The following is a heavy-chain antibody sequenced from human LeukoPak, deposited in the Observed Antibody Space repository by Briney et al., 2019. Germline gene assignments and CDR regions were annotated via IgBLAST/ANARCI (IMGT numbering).Heavy chain of an antibody. V-gene: IGHV3-30*18. D-gene: IGHD2-15*01. CDR3: AKDRQPVVVAATADY. Sequence: GGSLRLSCAASGFTFSSYGMHWVRQAPGKGLEWVALISFDGNNKYYADSVKGRFTISRDNSKNTLFLQINSLRSEDTAVYYCAKDRQPVVVAATADYWGQGTLVTVSS. CDR1: GFTFSSYG. CDR2: ISFDGNNK. J-gene: IGHJ4*02.